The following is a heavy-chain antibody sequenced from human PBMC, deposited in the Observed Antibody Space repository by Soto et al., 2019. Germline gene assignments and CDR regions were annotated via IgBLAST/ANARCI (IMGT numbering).Heavy chain of an antibody. CDR3: ARGLYYNYYGLDV. D-gene: IGHD3-10*01. V-gene: IGHV1-2*02. J-gene: IGHJ6*02. CDR1: GYTFTGYY. CDR2: INPNSGGT. Sequence: ALVKVSCKASGYTFTGYYMHWVRQAPGQGLKWMGWINPNSGGTNYAQKFQGRVTMTRDTSISTAYMEMSRLRSDDTAVYYCARGLYYNYYGLDVWGQGTTVTVSS.